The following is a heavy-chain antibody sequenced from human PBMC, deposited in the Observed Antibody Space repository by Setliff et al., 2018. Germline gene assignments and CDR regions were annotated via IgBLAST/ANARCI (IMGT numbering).Heavy chain of an antibody. V-gene: IGHV1-18*01. Sequence: ASVKVSCKASGYTFTNYGITWVRQAPGQGLEWMAWISAYDGNTRFAQNFQGRVTLTTDAPTSTAFMQLSSLRSEDTAVYYCVREGVDSRSSTDYRYYMDVWGKGTTVTGS. CDR2: ISAYDGNT. D-gene: IGHD3-22*01. CDR1: GYTFTNYG. CDR3: VREGVDSRSSTDYRYYMDV. J-gene: IGHJ6*03.